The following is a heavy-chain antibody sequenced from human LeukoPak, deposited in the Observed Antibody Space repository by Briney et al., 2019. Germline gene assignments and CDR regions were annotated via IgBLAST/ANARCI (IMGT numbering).Heavy chain of an antibody. J-gene: IGHJ4*02. Sequence: GGSLRLSCAAPGFTSRSYGTHWVRHAPGKGLERVAVIWYDGSNNYYADSVKGRFTFSRDNSKNTLYLQMNSLRAEDTAVYYCAREVVRGVPDYWGQGTLVTVSS. V-gene: IGHV3-33*01. CDR3: AREVVRGVPDY. D-gene: IGHD3-10*01. CDR2: IWYDGSNN. CDR1: GFTSRSYG.